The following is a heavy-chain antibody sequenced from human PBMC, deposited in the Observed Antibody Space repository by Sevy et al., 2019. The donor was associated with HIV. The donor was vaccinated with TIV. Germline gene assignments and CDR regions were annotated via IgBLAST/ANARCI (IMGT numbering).Heavy chain of an antibody. CDR1: GFTFSDSW. D-gene: IGHD2-15*01. CDR3: AGGGFLSRY. J-gene: IGHJ4*02. Sequence: GGSLRLSCAASGFTFSDSWMTWVRQGPGKGLEWAANINQAGSDKYYVDSVRSRFTISRDNAKNSLYLQMNSLRVEDTALYYCAGGGFLSRYWGQGSLVTVSS. V-gene: IGHV3-7*01. CDR2: INQAGSDK.